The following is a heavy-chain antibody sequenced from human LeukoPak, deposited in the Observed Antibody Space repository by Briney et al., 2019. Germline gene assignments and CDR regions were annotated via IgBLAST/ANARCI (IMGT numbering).Heavy chain of an antibody. V-gene: IGHV4-39*01. Sequence: SETLSLTCTVSGGSISSSSYYWGWIRQPPGKGLEWIGSIYYSGSTYYNPSLKSRVTISVDTSKNQFSLKLSSVTAADTAVYYCARSYDFWSGRKGWFDPWGQGTLVTVSS. CDR2: IYYSGST. J-gene: IGHJ5*02. CDR1: GGSISSSSYY. CDR3: ARSYDFWSGRKGWFDP. D-gene: IGHD3-3*01.